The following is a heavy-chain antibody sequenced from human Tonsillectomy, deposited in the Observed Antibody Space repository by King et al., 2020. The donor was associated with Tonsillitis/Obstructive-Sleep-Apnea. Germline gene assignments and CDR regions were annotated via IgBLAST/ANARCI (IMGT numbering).Heavy chain of an antibody. Sequence: LQLQESGPGLVKPSETLSLTCTVSGGSVSSSSYYWGWIRQPPGKGLEWIGSIYYSGSTYCNPSLKSRVTISVDTSKNQFSLKLSSVTAADTAVYYCARPIAAAGDFDYWGQGTLVTVSS. D-gene: IGHD6-13*01. CDR3: ARPIAAAGDFDY. CDR2: IYYSGST. CDR1: GGSVSSSSYY. J-gene: IGHJ4*02. V-gene: IGHV4-39*01.